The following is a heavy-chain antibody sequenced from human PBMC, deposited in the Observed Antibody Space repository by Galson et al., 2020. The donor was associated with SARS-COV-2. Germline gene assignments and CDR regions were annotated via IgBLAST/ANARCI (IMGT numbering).Heavy chain of an antibody. CDR1: GGSISSSSYY. V-gene: IGHV4-39*07. Sequence: SETLSLTCTVSGGSISSSSYYWGWIHQPPGKGLEWIGSIYYSGSTYYNPSLKSRVTISVDTSKNQFSLKLSSVTAADTAVYYCARDVEYYDFWSGYYTTNFDYWGQGTLVTVSS. CDR3: ARDVEYYDFWSGYYTTNFDY. J-gene: IGHJ4*02. D-gene: IGHD3-3*01. CDR2: IYYSGST.